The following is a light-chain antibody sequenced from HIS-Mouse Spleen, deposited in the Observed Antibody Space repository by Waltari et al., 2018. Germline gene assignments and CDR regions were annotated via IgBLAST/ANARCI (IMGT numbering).Light chain of an antibody. V-gene: IGLV2-11*01. Sequence: QSALTQPRSVSGSPGQSVTISCTGTSSHVGGSNYVSWYQQHPGKAPKPMIYDVSKRPSGVPDRFSGSKSGNTASLTISGLQAEDEADYYCCSYAGSYTGVFGTGTKVTVL. CDR2: DVS. CDR1: SSHVGGSNY. CDR3: CSYAGSYTGV. J-gene: IGLJ1*01.